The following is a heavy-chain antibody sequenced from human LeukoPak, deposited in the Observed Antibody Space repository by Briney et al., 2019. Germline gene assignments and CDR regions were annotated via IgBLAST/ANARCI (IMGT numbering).Heavy chain of an antibody. CDR2: IYYSGST. CDR1: GGSISSYY. Sequence: SETPSLTCTVSGGSISSYYWSWIRQPPGKGLEWIGYIYYSGSTNYNPSLKSRVTISVDTSKNQFSLKLSSVTAADTAVYYCARSGYSYGTSYYYYYYMDVWGKGTTVTVSS. V-gene: IGHV4-59*01. J-gene: IGHJ6*03. D-gene: IGHD5-18*01. CDR3: ARSGYSYGTSYYYYYYMDV.